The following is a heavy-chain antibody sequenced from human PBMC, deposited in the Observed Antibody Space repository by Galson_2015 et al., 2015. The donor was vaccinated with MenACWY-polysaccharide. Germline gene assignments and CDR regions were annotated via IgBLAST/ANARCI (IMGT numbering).Heavy chain of an antibody. D-gene: IGHD6-19*01. CDR3: ARATYNGGWYPDYFDY. Sequence: SLRLSCAASGFTFSTYWMSWVRQAPGKGLEWVANIKPDGSDKYYVDSVKGRFTISRDNAKNSLYLQMNGLRAEDTAIFFCARATYNGGWYPDYFDYW. J-gene: IGHJ4*01. CDR2: IKPDGSDK. CDR1: GFTFSTYW. V-gene: IGHV3-7*01.